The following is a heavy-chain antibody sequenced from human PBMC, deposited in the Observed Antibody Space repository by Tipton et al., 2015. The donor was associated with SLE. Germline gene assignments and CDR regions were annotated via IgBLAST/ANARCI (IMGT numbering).Heavy chain of an antibody. Sequence: SLRLSCAASGFTFSNYWMSWVRQAPGKGLEWGANIKQDGSEKYYVDSVKGRFTISRDNAKNSRCLQMNSLRAEDTAVYYCARGGVKGYGVWGQGTRFTVSS. CDR3: ARGGVKGYGV. CDR2: IKQDGSEK. CDR1: GFTFSNYW. J-gene: IGHJ4*02. V-gene: IGHV3-7*01. D-gene: IGHD4/OR15-4a*01.